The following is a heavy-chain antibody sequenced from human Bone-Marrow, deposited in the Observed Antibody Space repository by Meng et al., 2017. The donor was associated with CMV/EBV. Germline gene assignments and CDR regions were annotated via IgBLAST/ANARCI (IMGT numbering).Heavy chain of an antibody. CDR1: GYTFTGYY. CDR2: ISAYNGNT. CDR3: ARGGGPVAGRGRNWFDP. V-gene: IGHV1-18*04. Sequence: ASVKVSCKASGYTFTGYYIHWVRQAPGQGLEWMGWISAYNGNTNYAQKLQGRVTMTTDTSTSTAYMELRSLRSDDTAVYNCARGGGPVAGRGRNWFDPWGQGTLVTVSS. D-gene: IGHD6-19*01. J-gene: IGHJ5*02.